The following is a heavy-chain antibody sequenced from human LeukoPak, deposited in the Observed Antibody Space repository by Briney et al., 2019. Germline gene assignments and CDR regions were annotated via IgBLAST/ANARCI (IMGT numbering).Heavy chain of an antibody. CDR2: IRYDGSNK. Sequence: GGSLRLSCAASGFTFSSYGMHWVRQAPGKGLEWVAFIRYDGSNKYYADSVKGRFTISRDNSKNTLYLQMNSLRAEDTAVYYCAKEGAHGDYAGAFDIWGQGTMVTVSS. V-gene: IGHV3-30*02. D-gene: IGHD4-17*01. J-gene: IGHJ3*02. CDR1: GFTFSSYG. CDR3: AKEGAHGDYAGAFDI.